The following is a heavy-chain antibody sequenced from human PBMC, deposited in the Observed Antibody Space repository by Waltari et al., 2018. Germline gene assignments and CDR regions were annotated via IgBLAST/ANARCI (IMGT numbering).Heavy chain of an antibody. CDR1: GFTFSRYV. V-gene: IGHV3-23*01. CDR2: ISGGGTTT. D-gene: IGHD2-2*01. Sequence: EVQLLESGGGLVQPGGSLSPPCAASGFTFSRYVLNWVRQAPGKGLEWVSVISGGGTTTYYADSVRGRFTISRDDSRNTVYLQMNNLRVEDTAIYYCARRILASEYHGMDVWGQGTTVTVSS. J-gene: IGHJ6*02. CDR3: ARRILASEYHGMDV.